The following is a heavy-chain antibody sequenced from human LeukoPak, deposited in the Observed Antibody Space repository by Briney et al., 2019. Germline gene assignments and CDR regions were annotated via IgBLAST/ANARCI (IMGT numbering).Heavy chain of an antibody. CDR2: INSDGSST. CDR1: GFTFSSYW. D-gene: IGHD6-19*01. J-gene: IGHJ6*03. CDR3: AKRGDRYSSGWYGPYYYYYYMDV. Sequence: GGSLRLSCAASGFTFSSYWMHWVRQAPGKGLVWVSRINSDGSSTSYADSVKGRFTISRDNSKNTLYLQMNSLRAEDTAVYYCAKRGDRYSSGWYGPYYYYYYMDVWGKGTTVTVSS. V-gene: IGHV3-74*01.